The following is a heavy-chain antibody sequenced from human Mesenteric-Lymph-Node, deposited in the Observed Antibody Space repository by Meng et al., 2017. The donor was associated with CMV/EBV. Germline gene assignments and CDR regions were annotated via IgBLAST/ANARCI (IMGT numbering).Heavy chain of an antibody. J-gene: IGHJ4*02. D-gene: IGHD3-9*01. V-gene: IGHV4-34*01. Sequence: QGHFHQGGTVLLNPSETLSVTCAVDGGSFSGYYWNWIRQSPEKGLEWIGEINHSGSTTYNPSFTSRIIISVDTSTNQISLNMSSVTAADTAVYYCARGSSYDILTGYFDYWGQGALVTVSS. CDR3: ARGSSYDILTGYFDY. CDR2: INHSGST. CDR1: GGSFSGYY.